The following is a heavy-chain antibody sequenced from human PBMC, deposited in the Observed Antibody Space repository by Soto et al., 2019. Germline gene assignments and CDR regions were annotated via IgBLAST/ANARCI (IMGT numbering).Heavy chain of an antibody. Sequence: QVQLVESGGGVVQPGRSLRLSCAASGFTFSNYVMHWVRQAPGKGLEWVAVISSDASNKYHIDSVKGRFTISRDNSKSTLYLQMNSLRAEDTAVYYCAKDKERSSEWYVVGGDYWGQGTPVTVSS. CDR2: ISSDASNK. V-gene: IGHV3-30*18. D-gene: IGHD6-19*01. CDR3: AKDKERSSEWYVVGGDY. CDR1: GFTFSNYV. J-gene: IGHJ4*02.